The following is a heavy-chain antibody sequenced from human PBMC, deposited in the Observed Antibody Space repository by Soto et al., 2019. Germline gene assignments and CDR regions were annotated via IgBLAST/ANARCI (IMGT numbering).Heavy chain of an antibody. CDR3: ARDPAAAAYYFDS. J-gene: IGHJ4*02. CDR1: GYTFTSYA. CDR2: INVDKGNT. Sequence: GASVKVSCKASGYTFTSYAMHWVRQAPGQRPEWMGWINVDKGNTKRSQKFQGRVTITRDAYASRAYMELSSLRSEDTAVYYCARDPAAAAYYFDSWGQGTLVTVSS. V-gene: IGHV1-3*01. D-gene: IGHD6-13*01.